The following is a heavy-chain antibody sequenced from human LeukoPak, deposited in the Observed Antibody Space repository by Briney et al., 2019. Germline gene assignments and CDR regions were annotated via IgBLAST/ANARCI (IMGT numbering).Heavy chain of an antibody. Sequence: SETLSLTCAVYGGSFSGYYWSWIRQPPGKGLEWIGEINHSGSTNYNPSLKSRVTISVDTSKNQFSLKLSSVTAADTAVYYCARDSSVGATLYFDYWGQGTLVTVSS. CDR3: ARDSSVGATLYFDY. CDR2: INHSGST. V-gene: IGHV4-34*01. D-gene: IGHD1-26*01. CDR1: GGSFSGYY. J-gene: IGHJ4*02.